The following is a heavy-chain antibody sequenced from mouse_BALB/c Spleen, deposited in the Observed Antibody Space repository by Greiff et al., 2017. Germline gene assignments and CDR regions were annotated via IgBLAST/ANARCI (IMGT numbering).Heavy chain of an antibody. CDR1: GFNIKDTY. J-gene: IGHJ3*01. D-gene: IGHD2-4*01. CDR2: IDPANGNT. Sequence: EVQLQQSGAELVKPGASVKLSCTASGFNIKDTYMHWVKQRPEQGLEWIGRIDPANGNTKYDPKFQGKATITADTSSNTAYLQLSSLTSEDTAVYYCARGYDYGFIAYWGQGTLVTVSA. V-gene: IGHV14-3*02. CDR3: ARGYDYGFIAY.